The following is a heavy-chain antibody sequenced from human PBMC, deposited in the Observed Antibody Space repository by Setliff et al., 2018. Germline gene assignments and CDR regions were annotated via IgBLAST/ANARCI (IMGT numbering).Heavy chain of an antibody. J-gene: IGHJ5*02. CDR3: ARERTIFGILVISGWFDP. Sequence: PSETLSLTCTVSGASISDYYWTWIRQPAGKELEWIGRVSASGSTTYNPSLKSRVTMSVDTSRNQISLNLTSVTAADTAMYYCARERTIFGILVISGWFDPWGQGTVVTVS. CDR2: VSASGST. CDR1: GASISDYY. D-gene: IGHD3-3*01. V-gene: IGHV4-4*07.